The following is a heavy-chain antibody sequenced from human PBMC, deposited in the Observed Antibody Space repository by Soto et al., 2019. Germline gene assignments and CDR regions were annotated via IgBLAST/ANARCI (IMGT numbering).Heavy chain of an antibody. V-gene: IGHV5-51*01. Sequence: GESLKISCKGSGYSFPAYWIAWVRQMPGKGLEWMGTIYPVDSDTRYSPSFQGQVSISVDKSINTAYLQRSSLKASDTAMYFCARQSLRSSYALDVWGQGTTVTVSS. CDR1: GYSFPAYW. J-gene: IGHJ6*02. CDR2: IYPVDSDT. CDR3: ARQSLRSSYALDV. D-gene: IGHD4-17*01.